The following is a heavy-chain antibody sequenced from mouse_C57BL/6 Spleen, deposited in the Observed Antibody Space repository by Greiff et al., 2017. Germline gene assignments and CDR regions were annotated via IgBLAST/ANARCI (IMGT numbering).Heavy chain of an antibody. J-gene: IGHJ3*01. CDR1: GFSLTSYG. Sequence: VQRVESGPGLVAPSQSLSITCTVSGFSLTSYGVDWVRQSPGKGLEWLGVIWGVGSTNYNSALKSRLSISKDNSKSQVFLKMNSLQTDDTAMYYWASGDGSWFAYWGQGTLVTVSA. V-gene: IGHV2-6*01. CDR2: IWGVGST. CDR3: ASGDGSWFAY. D-gene: IGHD2-3*01.